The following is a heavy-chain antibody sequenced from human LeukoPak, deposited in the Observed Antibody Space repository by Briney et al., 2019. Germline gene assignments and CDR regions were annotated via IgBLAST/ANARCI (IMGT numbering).Heavy chain of an antibody. CDR1: GYSFTTYG. CDR3: ARPMVRGVLIPYYFDF. V-gene: IGHV1-18*01. J-gene: IGHJ4*02. CDR2: ISTYKGNT. D-gene: IGHD3-10*01. Sequence: ASVKVSCKASGYSFTTYGISWVRQAPGQGLEWMGWISTYKGNTDIAQKFQGRLIMTTDTSTSTAYMELRSLRSDDTAVYYCARPMVRGVLIPYYFDFWGQGTLVTVSS.